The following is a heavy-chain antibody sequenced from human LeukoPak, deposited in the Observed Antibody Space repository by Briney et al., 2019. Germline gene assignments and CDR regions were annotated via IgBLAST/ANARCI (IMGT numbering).Heavy chain of an antibody. Sequence: GGSLRLSCAASGFTFNSYSMNWVRQAPGKGLEWVSYISSSSGTIYYADSVKGRFTISRDNAKNSLYLQMNSLRAEDTAVYYCAKDRGRQQLAGSYFDYWGQGTLVTVSS. CDR1: GFTFNSYS. CDR2: ISSSSGTI. D-gene: IGHD6-13*01. V-gene: IGHV3-48*01. CDR3: AKDRGRQQLAGSYFDY. J-gene: IGHJ4*02.